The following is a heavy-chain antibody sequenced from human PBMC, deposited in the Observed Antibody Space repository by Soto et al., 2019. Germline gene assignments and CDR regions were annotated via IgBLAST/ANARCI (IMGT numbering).Heavy chain of an antibody. CDR1: GASFSSGGSY. V-gene: IGHV4-31*03. CDR3: ARATSFSGHHGY. Sequence: QLHLQESAPGLVKPSKTLSLPGTVPGASFSSGGSYWSWIRQLPGKALEWIGYLYYSGSTYYNPSLKSRFTISLDTSKNQFSLKLSSVTAADTAVYYCARATSFSGHHGYWGQGTLVTVSS. J-gene: IGHJ4*02. CDR2: LYYSGST. D-gene: IGHD2-8*02.